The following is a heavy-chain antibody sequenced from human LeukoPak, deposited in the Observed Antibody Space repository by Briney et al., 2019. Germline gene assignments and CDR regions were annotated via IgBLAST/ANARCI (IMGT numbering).Heavy chain of an antibody. CDR2: IWYDGSNK. J-gene: IGHJ4*02. D-gene: IGHD3-22*01. V-gene: IGHV3-33*01. CDR1: GFTFSTYG. Sequence: GGSLRLSCAASGFTFSTYGMHWVRQAPGQGLEWVAVIWYDGSNKSYADSVKGRFTISRDNSKNTLYLQMNTLRAEDAAVYFCARDLRVHYYDSSGNYFDYWGQGTLVTVSS. CDR3: ARDLRVHYYDSSGNYFDY.